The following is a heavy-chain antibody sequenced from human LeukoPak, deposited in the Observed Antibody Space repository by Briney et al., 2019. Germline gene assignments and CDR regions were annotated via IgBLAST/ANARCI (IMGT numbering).Heavy chain of an antibody. CDR2: INPNSGGT. Sequence: GASVKVSCKASGYTFTGYYMHWVRQAPGQGLEWMGRINPNSGGTNYAQKFQGRVTMTRNTSMSTAYMELSSLRSEDTAVYYCARMWAGYDFWSGYYTRGGFDYWGQGTLVTVSP. CDR3: ARMWAGYDFWSGYYTRGGFDY. V-gene: IGHV1-2*06. J-gene: IGHJ4*02. D-gene: IGHD3-3*01. CDR1: GYTFTGYY.